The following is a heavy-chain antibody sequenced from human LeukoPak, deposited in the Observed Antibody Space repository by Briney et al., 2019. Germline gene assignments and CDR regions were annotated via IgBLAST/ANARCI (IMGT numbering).Heavy chain of an antibody. J-gene: IGHJ4*02. Sequence: GGSLRLSCAASGFTFSTYAMSWVRQAPGKGLEWVAVIIYSRDSTYYADSVKGRFTISRENSKNSLYLQMNSLRAEDTAVYYCAKLGVYGVTSYWGQGTLVTVSS. V-gene: IGHV3-23*01. CDR1: GFTFSTYA. CDR3: AKLGVYGVTSY. D-gene: IGHD2-8*01. CDR2: IIYSRDST.